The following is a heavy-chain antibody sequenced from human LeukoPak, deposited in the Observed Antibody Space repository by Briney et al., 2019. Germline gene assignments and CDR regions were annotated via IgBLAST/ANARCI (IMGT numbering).Heavy chain of an antibody. CDR1: GYTFTSYY. V-gene: IGHV1-2*02. J-gene: IGHJ4*02. CDR3: ARGEPNRYCTNGVCSHTTPDY. CDR2: INPNSGGT. Sequence: GASVKVSCKASGYTFTSYYMHWVRQAPGQGLEWMGWINPNSGGTNYAQKFQGRVTMTRDTSISTAYMELSRLRSDDTAVYYCARGEPNRYCTNGVCSHTTPDYWGQGTLVTVSS. D-gene: IGHD2-8*01.